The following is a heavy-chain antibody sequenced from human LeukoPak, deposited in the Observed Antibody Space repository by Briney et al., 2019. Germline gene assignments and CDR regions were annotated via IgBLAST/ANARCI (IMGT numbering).Heavy chain of an antibody. V-gene: IGHV3-11*01. CDR3: ARGAGPLFDP. J-gene: IGHJ5*02. CDR2: ISDSGGTK. Sequence: GGSLRLSCAASGFTFTDYYMSWIRQAPGKGLEWISYISDSGGTKHYADSVKGRFTISRDNAKNSLYLQTNSLRAEDTAVYYCARGAGPLFDPWGHGTLVTVSS. CDR1: GFTFTDYY.